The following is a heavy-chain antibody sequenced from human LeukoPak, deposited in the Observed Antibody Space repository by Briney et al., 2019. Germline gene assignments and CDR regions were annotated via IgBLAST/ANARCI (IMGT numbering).Heavy chain of an antibody. CDR3: ARKLAVTNRIAAAAQAFDY. Sequence: PGRSLRLSCAAAGFTFSSYWMHWVRQAPGKGLVWVSRINTDGTSTIYADSVKGRFTISRDNAKNTLYLQMNSLRDEDTAVYYCARKLAVTNRIAAAAQAFDYWGQGTLVTVSS. V-gene: IGHV3-74*01. CDR1: GFTFSSYW. J-gene: IGHJ4*02. D-gene: IGHD6-13*01. CDR2: INTDGTST.